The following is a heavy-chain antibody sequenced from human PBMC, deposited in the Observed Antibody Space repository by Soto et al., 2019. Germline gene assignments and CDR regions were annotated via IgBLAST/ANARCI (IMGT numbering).Heavy chain of an antibody. CDR2: IWYDGSNK. CDR3: ARDRAAAGSRDYFDY. Sequence: QVQLVESGGGVVQPGRSLRLSCAASGFTFSSYGMHWVRQAPGKGLEWVAVIWYDGSNKYYADSVKGRFTISRDNSKNTLYLQMNSLRAEDTAVYYCARDRAAAGSRDYFDYWGQGTLVTVSS. V-gene: IGHV3-33*01. CDR1: GFTFSSYG. J-gene: IGHJ4*02. D-gene: IGHD6-13*01.